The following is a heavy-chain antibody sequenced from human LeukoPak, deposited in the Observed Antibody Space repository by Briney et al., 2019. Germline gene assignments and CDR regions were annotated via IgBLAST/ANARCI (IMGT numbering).Heavy chain of an antibody. Sequence: GASVKVSCKVSGYTLTELSMHWVRQAPGKGLEWMGGFDPEDGETIYAQKFQGRVTMTEDTSTDTAYMELSSLRSEDTAVYYCARVRVTMIATYDAFDIWGQGAMVTVSS. J-gene: IGHJ3*02. V-gene: IGHV1-24*01. CDR3: ARVRVTMIATYDAFDI. CDR1: GYTLTELS. D-gene: IGHD3-22*01. CDR2: FDPEDGET.